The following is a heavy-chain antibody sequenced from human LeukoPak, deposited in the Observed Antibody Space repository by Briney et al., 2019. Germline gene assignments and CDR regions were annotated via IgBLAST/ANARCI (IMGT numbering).Heavy chain of an antibody. CDR3: AISGYCSSTSCVQRRYYFDY. D-gene: IGHD2-2*01. J-gene: IGHJ4*02. CDR2: IIPIFGTA. CDR1: GGTFSSYA. V-gene: IGHV1-69*05. Sequence: SVKVSCKASGGTFSSYAISWVRRAPGQGLEWMGGIIPIFGTANYAQKFQGRVTITTDESTSTAYMELSSLRSEDTAVCYCAISGYCSSTSCVQRRYYFDYWGQGTLVTVSS.